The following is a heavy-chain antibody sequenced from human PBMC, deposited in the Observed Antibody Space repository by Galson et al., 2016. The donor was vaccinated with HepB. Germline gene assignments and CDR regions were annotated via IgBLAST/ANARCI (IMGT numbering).Heavy chain of an antibody. V-gene: IGHV4-4*02. Sequence: SETLSLTCAVSGVAIXXXWWXXXRXXXGKXXXWIXXXDXXXNTXNDPSXKSRVIISXXESKNXFALKXXSVTAADTXVYYCARNQAYNLDVWAQVITVAV. CDR1: GVAIXXXW. CDR3: ARNQAYNLDV. J-gene: IGHJ6*02. D-gene: IGHD5-24*01. CDR2: XDXXXNT.